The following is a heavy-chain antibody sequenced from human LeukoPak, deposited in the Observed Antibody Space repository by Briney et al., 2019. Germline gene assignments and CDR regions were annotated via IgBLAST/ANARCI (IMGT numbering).Heavy chain of an antibody. CDR3: TKAGIAVPATPDY. Sequence: PGGSLRLSCAASGFTFSSYAMNWVRQAPGEGLEWVSVISSSGGSTYYADSVKGRFIISRDNSKNTLYLQMNSLRAEDTAVYYCTKAGIAVPATPDYWGQGTLVTVSS. V-gene: IGHV3-23*01. CDR2: ISSSGGST. CDR1: GFTFSSYA. J-gene: IGHJ4*02. D-gene: IGHD6-19*01.